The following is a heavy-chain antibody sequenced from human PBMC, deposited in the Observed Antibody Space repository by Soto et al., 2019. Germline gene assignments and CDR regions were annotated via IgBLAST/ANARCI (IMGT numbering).Heavy chain of an antibody. Sequence: SETLSLTCTVSGGSISSSSYYWGWIRQPPGKGLEWIGTFYYSGSTYYNPSLKSRVTISVDTSKNQFSLKLSSVTAADTAVYYCARDPRSGYDSSGYYYTGAFDIWGQGTMVTVSS. CDR1: GGSISSSSYY. CDR3: ARDPRSGYDSSGYYYTGAFDI. J-gene: IGHJ3*02. V-gene: IGHV4-39*07. D-gene: IGHD3-22*01. CDR2: FYYSGST.